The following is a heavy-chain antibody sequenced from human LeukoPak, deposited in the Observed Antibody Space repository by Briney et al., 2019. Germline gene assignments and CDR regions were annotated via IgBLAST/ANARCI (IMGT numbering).Heavy chain of an antibody. Sequence: PETLSLTCAVYGGSFSGYYWSWIRQPPGKGLEWIGEINHSGSTNYNPSLKSRVTISVDTSKNQFSLKLSSVTAADTAVYYCARGPARGYSYGLINAFDVWGQGTMVTVSS. J-gene: IGHJ3*01. CDR1: GGSFSGYY. CDR2: INHSGST. V-gene: IGHV4-34*01. CDR3: ARGPARGYSYGLINAFDV. D-gene: IGHD5-18*01.